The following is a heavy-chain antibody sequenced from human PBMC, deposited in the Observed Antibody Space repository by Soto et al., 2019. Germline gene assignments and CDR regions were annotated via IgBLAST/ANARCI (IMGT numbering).Heavy chain of an antibody. D-gene: IGHD2-15*01. J-gene: IGHJ3*02. V-gene: IGHV4-34*01. CDR2: INHSGST. Sequence: SETLSLTCAVYGGSFSGYYWSWIRQPPGKGLEWIGEINHSGSTKYNPSLKRRVTIAVDTSKNQLSIKLSSLTAADTAVYYCARGPYCSGGSCYSVDAFDIWGQGTMVTVSS. CDR1: GGSFSGYY. CDR3: ARGPYCSGGSCYSVDAFDI.